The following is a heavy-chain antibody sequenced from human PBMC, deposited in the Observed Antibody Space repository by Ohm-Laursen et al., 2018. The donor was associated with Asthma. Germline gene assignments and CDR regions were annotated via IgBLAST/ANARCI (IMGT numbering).Heavy chain of an antibody. CDR3: ARGNVEGLL. CDR1: GFIFSDYF. Sequence: SLRLSCSASGFIFSDYFMHWVRQRPGEGLVWISHLFPDGRRTNYADSVRGRFTNSRDDAQNTVYLQMHSLRVDDTAVYFCARGNVEGLLWGQGTLVTVSS. V-gene: IGHV3-74*01. CDR2: LFPDGRRT. J-gene: IGHJ4*02.